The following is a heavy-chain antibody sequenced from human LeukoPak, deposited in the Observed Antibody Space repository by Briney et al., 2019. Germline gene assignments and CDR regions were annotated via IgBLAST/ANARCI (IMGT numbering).Heavy chain of an antibody. D-gene: IGHD2-15*01. Sequence: GESLKISCKGSGYSFPNYWIGWVRQMPGKGLEWMGIIYPGDSDTRYSPSFQGQVTISADMSTSTAYLQWSSLKASDTAMYYCARQDEGSYYDYWGQGTLVTVSS. CDR3: ARQDEGSYYDY. CDR2: IYPGDSDT. CDR1: GYSFPNYW. J-gene: IGHJ4*02. V-gene: IGHV5-51*01.